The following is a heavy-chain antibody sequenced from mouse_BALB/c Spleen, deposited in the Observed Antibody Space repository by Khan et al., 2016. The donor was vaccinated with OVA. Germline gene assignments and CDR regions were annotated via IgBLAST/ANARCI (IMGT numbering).Heavy chain of an antibody. CDR3: ARDYFGNWYFDV. CDR2: IHYSGST. CDR1: GYSFTSGYS. D-gene: IGHD1-2*01. V-gene: IGHV3-1*02. J-gene: IGHJ1*01. Sequence: EVQLQESGPDLVKPSQSLSLTCTVTGYSFTSGYSWHWIRQFPGNKLEWMGYIHYSGSTNYTPSLKSRFSISRDTSKTQFFLQLNSVTTEDTATYNCARDYFGNWYFDVWGAGTTVTVSS.